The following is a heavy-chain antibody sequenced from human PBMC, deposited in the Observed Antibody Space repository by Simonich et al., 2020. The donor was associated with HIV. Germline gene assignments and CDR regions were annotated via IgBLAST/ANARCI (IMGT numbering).Heavy chain of an antibody. V-gene: IGHV1-69*13. D-gene: IGHD5-12*01. J-gene: IGHJ4*02. CDR1: GGTFSSYV. CDR3: ARGGYSNPYYFDY. CDR2: IIPMVSTS. Sequence: QVQLVQSGAEVKKPGSSVKVSCKASGGTFSSYVINWVRQAPGQGLEWMGGIIPMVSTSNYAQKFQGRVTITADESTSTAYMELSSLRSEDTAVYYCARGGYSNPYYFDYWGQGTLVTVSS.